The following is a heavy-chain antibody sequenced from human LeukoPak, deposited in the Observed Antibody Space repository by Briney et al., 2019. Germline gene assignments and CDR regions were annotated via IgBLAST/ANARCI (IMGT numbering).Heavy chain of an antibody. J-gene: IGHJ4*02. CDR3: ARVRSGSYLGAFDY. CDR1: GFTFNYYE. CDR2: ISRSGSTI. V-gene: IGHV3-48*03. Sequence: GGSLRLSCAASGFTFNYYEMNWVRQAPGKGLEWVSYISRSGSTIYYADSVKGRFTISRDNAKNSLYLQMDSLRAEDTAVYYCARVRSGSYLGAFDYWGQGTLVTVSS. D-gene: IGHD1-26*01.